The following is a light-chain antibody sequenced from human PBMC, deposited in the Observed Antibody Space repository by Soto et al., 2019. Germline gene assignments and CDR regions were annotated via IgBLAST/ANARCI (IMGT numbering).Light chain of an antibody. Sequence: QVSKSPSSLSASVGDRVTITCQASQDISNYLNWYQHKPGKAPKLLILEASNLETGVPSSFSGSGSGTDFTFTISSLQPEDVATYYCQQYDNLPPVTLAQGTRLEIK. CDR2: EAS. CDR1: QDISNY. CDR3: QQYDNLPPVT. V-gene: IGKV1-33*01. J-gene: IGKJ5*01.